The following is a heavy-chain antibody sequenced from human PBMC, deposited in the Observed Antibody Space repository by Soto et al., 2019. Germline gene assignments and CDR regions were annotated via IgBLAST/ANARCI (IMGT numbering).Heavy chain of an antibody. CDR3: ARHASSIAVAGSDAFDIWGQGFGVAFDI. D-gene: IGHD6-19*01. J-gene: IGHJ3*02. V-gene: IGHV3-33*01. Sequence: SLELSCAASGFTFSSYGMHGVRQAAGKGLEWVAVIWYDGSNKYYADSVKGRFTISRDNSKNTLYLQMNSLRAEDTAVYYCARHASSIAVAGSDAFDIWGQGFGVAFDIWGQGTMVTVSS. CDR2: IWYDGSNK. CDR1: GFTFSSYG.